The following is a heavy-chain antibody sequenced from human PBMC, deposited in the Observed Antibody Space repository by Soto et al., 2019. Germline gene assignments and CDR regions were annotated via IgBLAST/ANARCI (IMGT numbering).Heavy chain of an antibody. D-gene: IGHD3-3*01. CDR2: IYYSGST. V-gene: IGHV4-61*01. CDR1: GGSVSSGSYY. CDR3: ARVGYYDFWSGYFFDY. Sequence: SETLSLTCTVSGGSVSSGSYYWSWIRQPPGKGLEWIGYIYYSGSTNYNPSLKSRVTISVDTSKNQFSLKLSSVTAADTAVYYCARVGYYDFWSGYFFDYWGQGTQVTVSS. J-gene: IGHJ4*02.